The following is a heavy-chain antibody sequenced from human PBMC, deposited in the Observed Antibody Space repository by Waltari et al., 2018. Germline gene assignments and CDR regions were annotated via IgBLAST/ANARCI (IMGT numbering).Heavy chain of an antibody. J-gene: IGHJ5*02. CDR3: AREGLISRFDP. CDR2: IKQDGSEK. D-gene: IGHD2-8*01. CDR1: GFTFSSYW. V-gene: IGHV3-7*01. Sequence: EVQLVESGGGLVQPGGSLRLSCAASGFTFSSYWMSWVRQAPGKGLEWVANIKQDGSEKYDVDSVKGGFTIARDNAKNSLYLQRNSLRAEDTAVYYCAREGLISRFDPWGQGTLVTVSS.